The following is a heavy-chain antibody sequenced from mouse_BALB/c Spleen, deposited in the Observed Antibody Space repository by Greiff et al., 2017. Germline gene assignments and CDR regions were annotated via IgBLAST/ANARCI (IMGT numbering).Heavy chain of an antibody. D-gene: IGHD2-1*01. V-gene: IGHV2-4-1*01. CDR1: GFSLTSYG. CDR2: IWSGGST. Sequence: QVQLQQSGPGLVAPSQSLSITCTVSGFSLTSYGVHWVRQSPGKGLEWLGVIWSGGSTDYNAAFISRLSISKDNSKSQVFFKMNSLQADDTAIYYCARNSIYYGNHYYAMDYWGQGTSVTVSS. CDR3: ARNSIYYGNHYYAMDY. J-gene: IGHJ4*01.